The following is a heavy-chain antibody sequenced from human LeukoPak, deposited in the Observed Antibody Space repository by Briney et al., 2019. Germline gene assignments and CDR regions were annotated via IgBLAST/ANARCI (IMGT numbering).Heavy chain of an antibody. Sequence: SETLSLTCTVSGVSITTYYWNWIRQPPGKGLEWIGYIYDSGTTNYSPSLKSRVTISVDTSKNQFSLKLSSVTAADTAVYYCARSGGYCSGGTCYSANWFDPWGQGTLVTVSS. CDR3: ARSGGYCSGGTCYSANWFDP. D-gene: IGHD2-15*01. V-gene: IGHV4-59*01. J-gene: IGHJ5*02. CDR1: GVSITTYY. CDR2: IYDSGTT.